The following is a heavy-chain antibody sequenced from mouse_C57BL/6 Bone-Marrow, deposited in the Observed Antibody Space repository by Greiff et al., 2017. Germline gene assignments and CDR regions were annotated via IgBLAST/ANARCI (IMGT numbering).Heavy chain of an antibody. CDR2: LHPRDGST. D-gene: IGHD1-1*01. V-gene: IGHV1-78*01. Sequence: QVQLQQSDAELVKPGASVKISCKVSGYTFTDHTIHWMKQRPEQGLEWIGYLHPRDGSTKYNEKFKGKATLTADKSSSTAYMQLNSLTSEDSAVDFCARHYGSSQAWFAYWGQGTLVTVSA. CDR1: GYTFTDHT. CDR3: ARHYGSSQAWFAY. J-gene: IGHJ3*01.